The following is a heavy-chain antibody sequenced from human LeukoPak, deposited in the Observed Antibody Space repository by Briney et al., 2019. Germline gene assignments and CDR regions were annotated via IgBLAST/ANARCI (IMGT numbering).Heavy chain of an antibody. V-gene: IGHV4-59*01. CDR1: GGSISSYY. CDR3: ARVRYYYDSSGSQYNWFDP. CDR2: IYYSGST. J-gene: IGHJ5*02. D-gene: IGHD3-22*01. Sequence: SETLSLTCTVSGGSISSYYWSWIRQPPGKGLEWIGYIYYSGSTNYNPSLKSRVTISVDTSKNQFSLKLSSATAADTAVYYCARVRYYYDSSGSQYNWFDPWGQGTLVTVSS.